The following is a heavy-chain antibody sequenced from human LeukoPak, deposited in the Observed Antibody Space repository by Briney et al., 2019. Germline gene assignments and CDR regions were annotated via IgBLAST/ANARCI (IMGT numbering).Heavy chain of an antibody. Sequence: ASVKVSCKASGYTFTSYDINWVRQATGQGLEWMGWMNPNSGNTGYAQKFQGRVTITRNTSISTAYMELSSLGSEDTAVYYCARDLRTGTTWHYYYYYMDVWGKGTTVTISS. CDR2: MNPNSGNT. D-gene: IGHD1-1*01. J-gene: IGHJ6*03. V-gene: IGHV1-8*03. CDR3: ARDLRTGTTWHYYYYYMDV. CDR1: GYTFTSYD.